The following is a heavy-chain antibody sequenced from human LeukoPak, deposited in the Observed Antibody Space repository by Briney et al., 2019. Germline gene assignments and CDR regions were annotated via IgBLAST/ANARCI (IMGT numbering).Heavy chain of an antibody. Sequence: SETLSLTCTVSGGSISSYYWSWIRQPPGKGLEWIGYIYYSGSTNYNPSLKSRVAISVDTSKNQFSLKLSSVTAADTAVYYRARGARYFDYWGQGTLVTVSS. J-gene: IGHJ4*02. CDR3: ARGARYFDY. CDR2: IYYSGST. CDR1: GGSISSYY. V-gene: IGHV4-59*01. D-gene: IGHD5-12*01.